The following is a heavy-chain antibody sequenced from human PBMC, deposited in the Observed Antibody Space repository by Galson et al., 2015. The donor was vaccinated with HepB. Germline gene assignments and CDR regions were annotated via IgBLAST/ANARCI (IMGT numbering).Heavy chain of an antibody. D-gene: IGHD5-24*01. J-gene: IGHJ4*02. V-gene: IGHV3-33*01. CDR2: IWYDGSKE. CDR1: GFSFSTYG. CDR3: ARMLLRDGYPWPFYFDY. Sequence: SLRLSCAASGFSFSTYGMHWVRQIPGKGLEWVAVIWYDGSKEYYGDSVKGRFTISRDNSRNTVYLQMNNVTAEDTAVYYCARMLLRDGYPWPFYFDYWGQGTLVTVSS.